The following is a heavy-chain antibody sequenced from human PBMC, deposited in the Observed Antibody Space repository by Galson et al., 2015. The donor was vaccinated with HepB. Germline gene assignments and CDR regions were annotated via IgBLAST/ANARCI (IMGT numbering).Heavy chain of an antibody. D-gene: IGHD2-8*01. CDR3: VGSRVYAMARYWFDP. J-gene: IGHJ5*02. V-gene: IGHV4-61*02. CDR1: GGSISSGSYY. CDR2: IYTSGST. Sequence: LSLTCTVSGGSISSGSYYWSWIRQPAGKGLEWIGRIYTSGSTNYNPSLKSRVTMSVDTSKNQFSLKLSSVTAADTAVYYCVGSRVYAMARYWFDPWGQGTLVTVSS.